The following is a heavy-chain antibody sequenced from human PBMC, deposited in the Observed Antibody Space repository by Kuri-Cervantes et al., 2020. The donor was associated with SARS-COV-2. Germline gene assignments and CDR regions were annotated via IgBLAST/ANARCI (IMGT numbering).Heavy chain of an antibody. Sequence: SQTLSLTCAISGDSVSSNSAAWNWIRQSPSRGLEWLGRTYFRSKWYNDYAVSVKSRITINPDTSKKQFSLQLNSVTPEDTAVYYCARGKTMVRGENYYYMDVWGKGTTVTSP. D-gene: IGHD3-10*01. CDR3: ARGKTMVRGENYYYMDV. J-gene: IGHJ6*03. CDR1: GDSVSSNSAA. V-gene: IGHV6-1*01. CDR2: TYFRSKWYN.